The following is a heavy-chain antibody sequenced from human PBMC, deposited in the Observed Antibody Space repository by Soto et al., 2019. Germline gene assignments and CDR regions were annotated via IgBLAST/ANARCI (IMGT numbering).Heavy chain of an antibody. CDR2: FIPIFGTA. V-gene: IGHV1-69*13. Sequence: GASVKVSCKASGGTFSSYAISWVRQAPGQGLEWMGGFIPIFGTANYAQKFQGRVTITADESTSTAYMELSSLRSEDTAVYYCARDKKSSSWPYYYYGMDVWGQGTTVTVSS. J-gene: IGHJ6*02. CDR1: GGTFSSYA. CDR3: ARDKKSSSWPYYYYGMDV. D-gene: IGHD6-13*01.